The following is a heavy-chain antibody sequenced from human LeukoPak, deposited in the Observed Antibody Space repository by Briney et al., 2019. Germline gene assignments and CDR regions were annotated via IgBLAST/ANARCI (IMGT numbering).Heavy chain of an antibody. CDR3: ARASDPWLQLN. D-gene: IGHD5-24*01. V-gene: IGHV3-7*05. Sequence: TGGSLRLSCAASGFTFSNYWMIWVRQAPGKGLEWVGNIKQDGSEKRYADSVRGRFSISRDNAQTSLYLQMNSLRAEDTAVYYCARASDPWLQLNWGQGTLVTVSS. J-gene: IGHJ4*02. CDR2: IKQDGSEK. CDR1: GFTFSNYW.